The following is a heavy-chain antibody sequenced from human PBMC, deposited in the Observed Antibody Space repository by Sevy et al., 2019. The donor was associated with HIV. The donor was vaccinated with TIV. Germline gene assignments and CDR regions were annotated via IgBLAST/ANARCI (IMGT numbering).Heavy chain of an antibody. V-gene: IGHV4-59*02. J-gene: IGHJ5*02. CDR3: ARVRDYGSGSFSPWFGP. CDR2: VYDIGRT. D-gene: IGHD3-10*01. Sequence: SETLSLTCTVSGGSVTTGYWSWIRQPPGKGPEWIGYVYDIGRTAYSPSLKSRVTISLGTTKNQFSLQLNSITAADTAMYCCARVRDYGSGSFSPWFGPWGQGTLVTVSS. CDR1: GGSVTTGY.